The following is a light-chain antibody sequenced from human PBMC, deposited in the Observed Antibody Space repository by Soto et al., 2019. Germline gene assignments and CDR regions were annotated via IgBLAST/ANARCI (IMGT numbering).Light chain of an antibody. CDR1: QSVSSGH. V-gene: IGKV3-20*01. Sequence: DIVLTQSPGTLSLSPGERASLSCRASQSVSSGHLAWYQQKPGQAPRLLIYGAYSRATGIQDRFSGSGSGTDFTLTIRRLEPEEYAVYYCKQYGHSLWTFGQGTKVDNK. CDR3: KQYGHSLWT. CDR2: GAY. J-gene: IGKJ1*01.